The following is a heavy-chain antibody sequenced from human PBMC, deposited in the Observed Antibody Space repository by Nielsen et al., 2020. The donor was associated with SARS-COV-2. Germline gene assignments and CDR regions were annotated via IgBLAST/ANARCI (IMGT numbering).Heavy chain of an antibody. J-gene: IGHJ5*01. Sequence: SETLSLTCTVSGGSIGSGGYYWSWIRQHPGKGLEWIGHIYYSGSTYYNPSLKSRVAISVDTSKNQFSLKLSFVTAADTAVYYCARESEYRDRWKALDSWGHGTLVTVS. V-gene: IGHV4-31*03. CDR2: IYYSGST. CDR3: ARESEYRDRWKALDS. D-gene: IGHD2-2*01. CDR1: GGSIGSGGYY.